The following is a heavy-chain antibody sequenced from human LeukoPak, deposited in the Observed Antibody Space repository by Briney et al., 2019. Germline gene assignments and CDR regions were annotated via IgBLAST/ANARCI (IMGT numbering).Heavy chain of an antibody. CDR3: ARGGGPRRITIFGVATSNFDY. CDR2: IYHRGST. D-gene: IGHD3-3*01. J-gene: IGHJ4*02. CDR1: GYSISSGYY. Sequence: PSETLSLTCTVSGYSISSGYYWGWIRQPPGKGLEGMGSIYHRGSTYYNPSLKSRVTISVDTSKNQFSLKLSPVTAADTAVYYCARGGGPRRITIFGVATSNFDYWGQGTLVTVSS. V-gene: IGHV4-38-2*02.